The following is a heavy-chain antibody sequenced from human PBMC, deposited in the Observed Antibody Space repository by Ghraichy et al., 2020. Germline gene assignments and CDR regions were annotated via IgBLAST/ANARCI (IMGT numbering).Heavy chain of an antibody. Sequence: ASVKVSCKVSGYTLTEFSIHWVRQAPGKGLEWMGGFDPEDGETIYAQKFQGRVTMTEDTSTDTAYMELSSLRSEDTAVYYCATVKPQFWSGYYNYYYYGMDVWGEGTTVSVSS. J-gene: IGHJ6*04. CDR2: FDPEDGET. CDR3: ATVKPQFWSGYYNYYYYGMDV. CDR1: GYTLTEFS. D-gene: IGHD3-3*01. V-gene: IGHV1-24*01.